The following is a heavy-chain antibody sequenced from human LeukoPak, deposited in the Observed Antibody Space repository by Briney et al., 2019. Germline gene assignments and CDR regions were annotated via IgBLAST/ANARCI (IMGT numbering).Heavy chain of an antibody. CDR1: GGSISSYY. J-gene: IGHJ4*02. Sequence: SETLSLTCTVSGGSISSYYWSWIRQPPGKGLEWIGYIYTSGGTNYIPSFKGRVTISIDTSKNQFSLKLSSVTAADSAVYYCARLTRLSTSPDRYYLDYWGQGTLVTVSS. D-gene: IGHD6-6*01. V-gene: IGHV4-4*09. CDR3: ARLTRLSTSPDRYYLDY. CDR2: IYTSGGT.